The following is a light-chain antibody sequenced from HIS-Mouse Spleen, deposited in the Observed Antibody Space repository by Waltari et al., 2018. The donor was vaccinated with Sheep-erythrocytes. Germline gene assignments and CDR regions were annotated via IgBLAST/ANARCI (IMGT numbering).Light chain of an antibody. J-gene: IGLJ3*02. V-gene: IGLV2-11*01. CDR2: DVR. Sequence: QSALTQPRSVSGSPGQSVTISCTGTSSDVGGYNYVSWYQQHPGKAPKLMIYDVRKRPSAVPDRFSGSKSGNAASLTVSGLQAEDEADYYCSSYAGSNNWVFGGGTKLTVL. CDR3: SSYAGSNNWV. CDR1: SSDVGGYNY.